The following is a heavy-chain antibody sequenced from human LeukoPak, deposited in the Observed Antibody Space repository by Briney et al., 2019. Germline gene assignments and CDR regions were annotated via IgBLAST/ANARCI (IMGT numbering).Heavy chain of an antibody. V-gene: IGHV3-48*01. CDR3: ARDYKYAFDN. Sequence: GGSLRLSCAASGFTFREYRMNWVRQAPGKGLEWISYIGIDSGNTNYADSVKGRFTISGDKAKNSLYLQMNSLRVEDTAVYYCARDYKYAFDNWGQGTLVTVSS. CDR1: GFTFREYR. D-gene: IGHD5-24*01. J-gene: IGHJ4*02. CDR2: IGIDSGNT.